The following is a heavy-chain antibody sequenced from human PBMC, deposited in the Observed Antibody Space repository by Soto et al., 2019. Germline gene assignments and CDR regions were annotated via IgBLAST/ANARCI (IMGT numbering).Heavy chain of an antibody. CDR2: ISYDGSNK. CDR1: GFTFSSYG. V-gene: IGHV3-30*18. J-gene: IGHJ4*02. Sequence: QVQLVESGGGVVQPGRSLRLSCAASGFTFSSYGMHWVRQAPGKGLEWVAVISYDGSNKYYVDSVKGRFTISRDNSKNTLYLQMNSLRAEDTAVYYCAKERGGYSSYYFDYWGQGTLVTVSS. D-gene: IGHD5-18*01. CDR3: AKERGGYSSYYFDY.